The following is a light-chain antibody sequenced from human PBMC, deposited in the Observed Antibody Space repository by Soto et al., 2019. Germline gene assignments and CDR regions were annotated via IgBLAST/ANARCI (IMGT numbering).Light chain of an antibody. CDR1: QSVSSY. V-gene: IGKV3-11*01. Sequence: EIVLTQSPATLSLSPGERVILSCRASQSVSSYLNWYQQKPGQAPRLLIYDASNRATGIPARFSGSGSGTDFTLTISSLEPEDLAVYYCQHRINWPLTFGGGTKLEIK. CDR3: QHRINWPLT. CDR2: DAS. J-gene: IGKJ4*01.